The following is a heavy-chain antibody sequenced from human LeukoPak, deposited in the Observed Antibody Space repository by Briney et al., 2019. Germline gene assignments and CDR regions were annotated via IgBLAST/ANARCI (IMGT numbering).Heavy chain of an antibody. CDR2: ISGSGGST. CDR1: GFTFSTYW. V-gene: IGHV3-23*01. D-gene: IGHD4-17*01. CDR3: AKGNYGDYGPNGNFDY. Sequence: PGGSLRLSCAASGFTFSTYWMSWARQAPGKGLEWVSAISGSGGSTYYADSVKGRFTISRDNSKNTLYLQMNSLRAEDTAVYYCAKGNYGDYGPNGNFDYWGQGTLVTVSS. J-gene: IGHJ4*02.